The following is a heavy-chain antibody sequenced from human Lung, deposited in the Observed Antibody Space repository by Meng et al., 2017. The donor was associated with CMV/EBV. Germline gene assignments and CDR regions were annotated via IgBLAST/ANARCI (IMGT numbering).Heavy chain of an antibody. J-gene: IGHJ6*02. Sequence: GGSLRLSFAASGFTFSSYWMSWVRQAPGKGLEWVANINQDGSEKYYVDSVEGRFTTSRDNAKDSLYLQMNALRAEDTAVYYCARRPWGLDVWGQGTTVTVSS. V-gene: IGHV3-7*01. CDR3: ARRPWGLDV. CDR1: GFTFSSYW. CDR2: INQDGSEK.